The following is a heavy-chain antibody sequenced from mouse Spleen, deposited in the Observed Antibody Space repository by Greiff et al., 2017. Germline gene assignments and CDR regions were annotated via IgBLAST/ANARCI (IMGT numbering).Heavy chain of an antibody. CDR1: GYTFTSYW. CDR2: IYPGSGST. Sequence: QVQLKESGADLVKPGASVKMSCKASGYTFTSYWITWVKQRPGQGLEWIGDIYPGSGSTNYNEKFKSKATLTVDTSSSTAYMQLSSLTSEDSAVYYRARNYGGYFDYWGQGTTLTVSS. CDR3: ARNYGGYFDY. D-gene: IGHD2-4*01. V-gene: IGHV1-55*01. J-gene: IGHJ2*01.